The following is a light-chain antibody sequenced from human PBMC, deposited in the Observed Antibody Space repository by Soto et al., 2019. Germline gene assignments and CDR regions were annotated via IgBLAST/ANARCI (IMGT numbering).Light chain of an antibody. V-gene: IGLV2-14*01. Sequence: QSALTQPASVSGSPGQSITISCTGTSSDVGGYNYVSWYQQHPGKAPKLMIYXXXXRPXGXXXXXSXXKSGNTASLTISGLQXEDEADYYCSSYTSSSIDYVFGTGTKVTVL. J-gene: IGLJ1*01. CDR3: SSYTSSSIDYV. CDR2: XXX. CDR1: SSDVGGYNY.